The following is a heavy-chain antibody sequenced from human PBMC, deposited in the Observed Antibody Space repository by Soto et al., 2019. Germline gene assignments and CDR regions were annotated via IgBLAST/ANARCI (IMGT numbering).Heavy chain of an antibody. D-gene: IGHD6-19*01. CDR3: AKDRPSSGWFY. Sequence: GGSLRLSCAASGFTFSSYAMHWVRQAPGKGLEWVAVISHDGSNKYYADSVKGRFTISRDNSKNTLYLQMNSLRAEDTAVYYCAKDRPSSGWFYWGQGTLVTVSS. J-gene: IGHJ4*02. V-gene: IGHV3-30-3*01. CDR2: ISHDGSNK. CDR1: GFTFSSYA.